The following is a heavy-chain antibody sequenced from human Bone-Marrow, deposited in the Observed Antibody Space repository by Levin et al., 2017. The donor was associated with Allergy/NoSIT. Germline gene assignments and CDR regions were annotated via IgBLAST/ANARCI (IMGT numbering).Heavy chain of an antibody. CDR1: GYTFTSYA. V-gene: IGHV1-3*01. J-gene: IGHJ4*02. D-gene: IGHD6-13*01. CDR2: INAGNGNT. CDR3: AASYPPRIAAAGNGPFDY. Sequence: GGSLRLSCKASGYTFTSYAMHWVRQAPGQRLEWMGWINAGNGNTKYSQKFQGRVTITRDTSASTAYMELSSLRSEDTAVYYCAASYPPRIAAAGNGPFDYWGQGTLVTVSS.